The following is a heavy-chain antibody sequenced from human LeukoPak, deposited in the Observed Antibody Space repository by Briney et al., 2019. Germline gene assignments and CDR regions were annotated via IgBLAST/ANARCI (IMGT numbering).Heavy chain of an antibody. J-gene: IGHJ4*02. Sequence: ASVKVSCKASGYTFTGYYMHWVRQAPGQGLEWMGWINPSSGGTNYAQKFQGRVTMTRDTSISTAYMELSRLRSDDTAVYYCARAAGHYDFWSGYYRPEEDYWGQGTLVTVSS. V-gene: IGHV1-2*02. CDR1: GYTFTGYY. CDR3: ARAAGHYDFWSGYYRPEEDY. CDR2: INPSSGGT. D-gene: IGHD3-3*01.